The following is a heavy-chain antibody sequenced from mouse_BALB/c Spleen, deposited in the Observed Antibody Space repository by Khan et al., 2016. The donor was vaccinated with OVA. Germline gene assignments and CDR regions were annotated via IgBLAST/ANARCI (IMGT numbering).Heavy chain of an antibody. CDR2: ISYSGVT. CDR3: ARGNYYGDYFDS. CDR1: GYSITSGYA. V-gene: IGHV3-2*02. J-gene: IGHJ2*01. Sequence: EVQLQESGPGLVKPSQSLSLTCTDTGYSITSGYAWNWIRQFPGNKLEWMGYISYSGVTSYTPSLKSRISITRDTSKNPFFLQLNSVTTEDTATYYCARGNYYGDYFDSWGQGTTLTVSS. D-gene: IGHD1-1*01.